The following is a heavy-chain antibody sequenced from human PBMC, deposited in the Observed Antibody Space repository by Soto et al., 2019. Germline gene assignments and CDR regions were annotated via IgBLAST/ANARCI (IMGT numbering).Heavy chain of an antibody. D-gene: IGHD5-12*01. CDR1: GASITYGGYS. J-gene: IGHJ4*02. CDR2: ISHLEST. CDR3: ARGGGYDPFDY. Sequence: QLQLHQSGSGLVKASQTLSLTCTLSGASITYGGYSWSWIRQPPGKDLEWLGYISHLESTSYNPSFQSRLTLSIGRSKNQFSLKLASMPAADTAVYYCARGGGYDPFDYWGQGTLVTVAS. V-gene: IGHV4-30-2*01.